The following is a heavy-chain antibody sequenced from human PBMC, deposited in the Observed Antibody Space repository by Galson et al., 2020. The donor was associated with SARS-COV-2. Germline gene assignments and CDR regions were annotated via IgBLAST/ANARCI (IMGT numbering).Heavy chain of an antibody. J-gene: IGHJ4*01. V-gene: IGHV3-23*01. D-gene: IGHD1-26*01. CDR2: INGRNDNT. CDR3: AKDWDFGSTLFDY. CDR1: GFTFHTYA. Sequence: GGSLRLSCAASGFTFHTYAMSWVRLAPGKGLEWVSGINGRNDNTYYADSVKGRFTISRDNSKNTRYLHMNSLSAEDTALYYCAKDWDFGSTLFDYWGHGSLVTFSS.